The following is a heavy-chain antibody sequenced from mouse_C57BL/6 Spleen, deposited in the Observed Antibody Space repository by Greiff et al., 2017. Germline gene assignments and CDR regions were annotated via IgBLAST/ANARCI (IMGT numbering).Heavy chain of an antibody. CDR3: ALLTACAMDY. J-gene: IGHJ4*01. CDR1: GYTFTSYW. V-gene: IGHV1-69*01. D-gene: IGHD4-1*01. CDR2: IDPSDSYT. Sequence: QVQLQQPGAELVMPGASVKLSCKASGYTFTSYWMHWVKQRPGQGLEWIGEIDPSDSYTNYNQKFKGKSTLTVDKSSSTAYMQLSSLTSEDSAVYDCALLTACAMDYWGQGTSVTVSS.